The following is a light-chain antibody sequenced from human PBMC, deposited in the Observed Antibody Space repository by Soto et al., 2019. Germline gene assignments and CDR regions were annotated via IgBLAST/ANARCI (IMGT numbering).Light chain of an antibody. J-gene: IGKJ1*01. Sequence: DIQMTQSPSTLSVSVGDRVTITCRASQTISSWLAWYQQKPRKAPKLLIYKASTSKSGVPSRFSGSGCGTEFPLTISSLQPADFATYYCQHSNSYSEAFGQGTKV. CDR3: QHSNSYSEA. CDR2: KAS. CDR1: QTISSW. V-gene: IGKV1-5*03.